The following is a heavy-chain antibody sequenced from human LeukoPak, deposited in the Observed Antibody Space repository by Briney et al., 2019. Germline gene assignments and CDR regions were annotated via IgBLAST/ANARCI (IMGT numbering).Heavy chain of an antibody. CDR2: ISSSSSTI. V-gene: IGHV3-48*02. CDR1: GFTFSRYS. J-gene: IGHJ4*02. CDR3: ARDPGHSSVGESKHNDY. D-gene: IGHD3-10*01. Sequence: GGSLRLSCAASGFTFSRYSMNWVRQAPGKGLEWVLYISSSSSTIYYADSVKGRFTISRDNAKNSLYLQMNSLRDEDTAVYFCARDPGHSSVGESKHNDYWGQGTLVTVSS.